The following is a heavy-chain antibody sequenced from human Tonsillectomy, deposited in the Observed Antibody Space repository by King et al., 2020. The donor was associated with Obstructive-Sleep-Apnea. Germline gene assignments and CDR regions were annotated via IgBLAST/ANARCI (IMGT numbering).Heavy chain of an antibody. CDR2: INAGNGET. V-gene: IGHV1-3*01. CDR3: ARKYTSGWYLDY. D-gene: IGHD6-19*01. J-gene: IGHJ4*02. Sequence: VQLVQSGAEVKKPGASVKVSCKASGYTFTSYAIHWVRQAPGQRLEWMGWINAGNGETKFSQRFQGRVTITRDTSASTAYMDLSSLRSDDTAVYYWARKYTSGWYLDYWGQGTLVTVSS. CDR1: GYTFTSYA.